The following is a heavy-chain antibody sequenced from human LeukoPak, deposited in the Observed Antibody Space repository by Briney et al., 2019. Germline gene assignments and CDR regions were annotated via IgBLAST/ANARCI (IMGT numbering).Heavy chain of an antibody. J-gene: IGHJ4*02. CDR3: ARVPRRIAVAGHFAY. CDR2: INPNSGGT. Sequence: ASVKVSCKASGYTFTGYYMHWVRQAPGQGLEWMGWINPNSGGTNYAQKFQGRVTMTRDTSISTAYMELSRLRSDDTAVYYCARVPRRIAVAGHFAYWGQGPLVTVSS. V-gene: IGHV1-2*02. CDR1: GYTFTGYY. D-gene: IGHD6-19*01.